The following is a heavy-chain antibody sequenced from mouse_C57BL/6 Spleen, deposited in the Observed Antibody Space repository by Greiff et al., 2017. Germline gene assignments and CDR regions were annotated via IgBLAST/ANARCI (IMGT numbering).Heavy chain of an antibody. D-gene: IGHD3-2*02. CDR3: AREGTAQATPFAY. CDR2: IDPSDSYT. CDR1: GYTFTSYW. Sequence: VQLQQPGAELVRPGTSVKLSCKASGYTFTSYWMHWVKQRPGQGLEWIGVIDPSDSYTNYNQKFKGKATLTVDTSSSTAYMQLSSLTSEDSAVYYCAREGTAQATPFAYWGQGTLVTVSA. V-gene: IGHV1-59*01. J-gene: IGHJ3*01.